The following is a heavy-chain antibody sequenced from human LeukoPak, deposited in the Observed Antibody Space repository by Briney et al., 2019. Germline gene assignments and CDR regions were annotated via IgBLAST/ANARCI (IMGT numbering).Heavy chain of an antibody. V-gene: IGHV3-74*01. D-gene: IGHD3-22*01. J-gene: IGHJ5*02. CDR1: GFTLSRYG. CDR2: INSEGSGT. Sequence: GGSLRLSCAASGFTLSRYGMNWVRQAPGKGLVWVSRINSEGSGTTYADSVKGRFTISRDNAKNTLYLQMNSLRAEDTAVYYCARDWLYYDSSGYPSPWGQGTLVTVSS. CDR3: ARDWLYYDSSGYPSP.